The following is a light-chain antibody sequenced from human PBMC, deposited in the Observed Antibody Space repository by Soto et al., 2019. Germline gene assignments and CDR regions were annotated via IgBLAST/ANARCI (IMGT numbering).Light chain of an antibody. CDR3: CSYAGSYPPLYV. V-gene: IGLV2-11*01. CDR2: DVS. Sequence: SVLPQPRSVSGSPGQSVTISCTRTSSDVGGYNYVSWYQQHPGKAPKLMIYDVSKRPSGVPDRFSGSKSGNTASLTISGLQAEDEADYYCCSYAGSYPPLYVFGTGTQLTVL. CDR1: SSDVGGYNY. J-gene: IGLJ1*01.